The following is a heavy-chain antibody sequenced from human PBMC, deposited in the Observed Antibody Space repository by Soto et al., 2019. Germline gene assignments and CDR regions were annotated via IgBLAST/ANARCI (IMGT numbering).Heavy chain of an antibody. D-gene: IGHD3-10*01. J-gene: IGHJ6*02. V-gene: IGHV3-30*18. CDR1: GFIFDSYG. CDR3: AKDRVYYYYYYGMDV. CDR2: ISHDGNEK. Sequence: QVQLVESGGGVVQPGRSLRLSCAASGFIFDSYGMHWVRQAPGKGLEWVAMISHDGNEKYYVDSVKGGFTVSRDNSENTLTLEMNSLRTEDTAVYYCAKDRVYYYYYYGMDVWGQGTTVTVSS.